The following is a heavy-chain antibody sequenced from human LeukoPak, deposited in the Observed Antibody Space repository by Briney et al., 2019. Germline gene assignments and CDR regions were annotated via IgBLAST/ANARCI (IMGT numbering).Heavy chain of an antibody. J-gene: IGHJ3*02. CDR1: GYTFTGYY. CDR3: ARGEVDIVATTPDDAFDI. D-gene: IGHD5-12*01. V-gene: IGHV1-2*02. CDR2: INPNSGGT. Sequence: ASVKVSCKASGYTFTGYYMHWVRQAPGQGLEWMGWINPNSGGTNYAQKFQGRVTMTRDTSISTAYMELSRLRSDDTAVYYCARGEVDIVATTPDDAFDIWGQGTMATVSS.